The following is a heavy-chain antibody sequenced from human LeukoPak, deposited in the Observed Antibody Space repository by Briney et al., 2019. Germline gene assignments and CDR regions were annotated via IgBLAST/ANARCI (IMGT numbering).Heavy chain of an antibody. CDR3: ARSWDARLNFDY. CDR1: GFSFSNYW. J-gene: IGHJ4*02. Sequence: GGSLRLSCAASGFSFSNYWMSWVRQAPGKGLEWVSVIYSDGSTHYADSVQGRFIISRDNSKNTVGLQMNDLRTEDTAVYYCARSWDARLNFDYWGQGTLVTVSS. V-gene: IGHV3-66*02. D-gene: IGHD1-26*01. CDR2: IYSDGST.